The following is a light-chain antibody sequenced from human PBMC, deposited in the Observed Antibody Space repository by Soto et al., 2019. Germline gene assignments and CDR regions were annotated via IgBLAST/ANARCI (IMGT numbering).Light chain of an antibody. J-gene: IGKJ1*01. Sequence: IVMTQSPLSLPVTAGEPASISCRSSQSLLRSDGNNYLDWYLQRPGQSPQLLIYQASNRATGVPDRFRGSGSGTDFTLTISRVEAEDVGDYYCMQALETPLTFGQGTKVDIK. CDR3: MQALETPLT. CDR2: QAS. V-gene: IGKV2-28*01. CDR1: QSLLRSDGNNY.